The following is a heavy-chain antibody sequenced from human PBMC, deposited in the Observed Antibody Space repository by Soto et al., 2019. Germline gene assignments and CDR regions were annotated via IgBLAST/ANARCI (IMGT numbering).Heavy chain of an antibody. CDR2: IIPIFGTA. Sequence: QVQLVQSGAEVKKPGSSVKVSCKASGGSFSSYAISWVRQAPGQGLEWMGGIIPIFGTANYAQKFQGRVTITADKATSTAYMELSSLNSEDTAVYYCAVSNSGSYYFDYWGQGTLVTVSS. D-gene: IGHD1-26*01. CDR1: GGSFSSYA. J-gene: IGHJ4*02. CDR3: AVSNSGSYYFDY. V-gene: IGHV1-69*06.